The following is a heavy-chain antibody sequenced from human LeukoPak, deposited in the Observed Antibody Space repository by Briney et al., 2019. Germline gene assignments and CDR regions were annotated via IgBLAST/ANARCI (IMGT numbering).Heavy chain of an antibody. CDR3: ARQRASGTWAFDI. D-gene: IGHD3-10*01. CDR2: IYYTGTT. CDR1: GGSIISSGDY. Sequence: SETLSLTCTVSGGSIISSGDYWWGWIRQPPGKGLEWIGGIYYTGTTYNDPSLKSRVTISVDTSKSHFSLRLTSETAADTAVYYCARQRASGTWAFDIWGQGTMVTVSS. J-gene: IGHJ3*02. V-gene: IGHV4-39*01.